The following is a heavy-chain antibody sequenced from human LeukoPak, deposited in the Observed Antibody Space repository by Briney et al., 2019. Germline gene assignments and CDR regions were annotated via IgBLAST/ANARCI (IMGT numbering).Heavy chain of an antibody. D-gene: IGHD5-12*01. CDR2: TYYRSKWYN. J-gene: IGHJ4*02. Sequence: SQTLSLTCAISGDSVSSNSSAWNWIRQSPSRGLEWLGRTYYRSKWYNDYAVSVKSRITINPDTSKNQFSLQLNSVTPEDTAVYYCARSSYSGYESPFDYWGQGTLVTVSS. CDR1: GDSVSSNSSA. V-gene: IGHV6-1*01. CDR3: ARSSYSGYESPFDY.